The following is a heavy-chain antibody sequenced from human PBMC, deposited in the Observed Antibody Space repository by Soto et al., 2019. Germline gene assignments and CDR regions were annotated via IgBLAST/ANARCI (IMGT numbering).Heavy chain of an antibody. D-gene: IGHD2-2*01. CDR1: GGSISSYY. CDR2: IYYSGST. Sequence: SETLSLTCTVSGGSISSYYWSWIRQPPGKGLEWIGYIYYSGSTNYNPSLKSRVTISVDTSKNQFSLKLSSVTAADTAVYYCARDRLVYCSSTSCQEGAFHIWGQVTMITV. J-gene: IGHJ3*02. V-gene: IGHV4-59*12. CDR3: ARDRLVYCSSTSCQEGAFHI.